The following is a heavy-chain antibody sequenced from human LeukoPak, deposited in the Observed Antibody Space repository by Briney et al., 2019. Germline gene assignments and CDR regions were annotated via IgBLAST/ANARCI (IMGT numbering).Heavy chain of an antibody. V-gene: IGHV3-66*01. CDR1: GFIGGDGY. CDR3: AKSLERLENWFDP. Sequence: GGSLRLPCAVSGFIGGDGYMNWVRQAPGKGLEWLSVIYRGGATYYADSVKGRFFISRDNSKNMLYLQMNSLRAEDTAVYYCAKSLERLENWFDPWGQGTLVTVSS. D-gene: IGHD1-1*01. J-gene: IGHJ5*02. CDR2: IYRGGAT.